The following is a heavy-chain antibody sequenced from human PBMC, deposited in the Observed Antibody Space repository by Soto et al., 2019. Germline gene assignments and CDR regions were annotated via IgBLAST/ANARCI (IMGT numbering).Heavy chain of an antibody. J-gene: IGHJ4*02. CDR2: ISSSSSYI. CDR1: GFTFSSYS. CDR3: ARDLYSSSARYFDY. D-gene: IGHD6-6*01. Sequence: EVQLVESGGGLVKPGGSLRLSCAASGFTFSSYSMNWVRQAPGKGLEWVSSISSSSSYIYYADSVKGRFTISRDNAKNSLYLQMNLLRAEDTAVYYCARDLYSSSARYFDYWGQGTLVTVSS. V-gene: IGHV3-21*01.